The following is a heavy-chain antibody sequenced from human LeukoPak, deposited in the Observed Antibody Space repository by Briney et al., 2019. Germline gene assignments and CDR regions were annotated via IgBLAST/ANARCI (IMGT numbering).Heavy chain of an antibody. V-gene: IGHV4-34*01. CDR1: GGSFSGYY. D-gene: IGHD3-3*01. CDR3: AREPYDFWSGYWGAFDI. J-gene: IGHJ3*02. Sequence: SETLSLTCAVYGGSFSGYYWSWIRQPPGKGLEWIGEINHSGSTNYNPSLKSRVTISVDTSKNQFSLKLSSVTAADTAVYYCAREPYDFWSGYWGAFDIWGQGTMVTVSS. CDR2: INHSGST.